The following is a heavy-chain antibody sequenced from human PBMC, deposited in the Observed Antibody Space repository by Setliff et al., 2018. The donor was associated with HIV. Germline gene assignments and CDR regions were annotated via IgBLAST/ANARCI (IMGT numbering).Heavy chain of an antibody. Sequence: SVKVSCKASGGTFSSYAISWVRQAPGQGLEWMGRIIPIFGTANYAQKFQGRVTITADKSTSTAYMELSSLRSDDTAVYYCAWNNWNQRAGHAPDYWGQGTLVTVSS. CDR2: IIPIFGTA. CDR1: GGTFSSYA. V-gene: IGHV1-69*06. D-gene: IGHD1-20*01. J-gene: IGHJ4*02. CDR3: AWNNWNQRAGHAPDY.